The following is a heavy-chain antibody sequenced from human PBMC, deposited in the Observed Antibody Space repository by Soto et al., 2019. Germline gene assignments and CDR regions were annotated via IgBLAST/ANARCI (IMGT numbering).Heavy chain of an antibody. CDR2: IYHSGST. CDR1: GGSISSSSYY. V-gene: IGHV4-39*07. Sequence: SETLSLTCTVSGGSISSSSYYWGWIRQPPGKGLEWIGEIYHSGSTNYNPSLKSRVTISVDKSKNQFSLKLSSVTAADTAVYYCARVPGVVAALYGMDVWGQGTTVTVSS. D-gene: IGHD2-15*01. CDR3: ARVPGVVAALYGMDV. J-gene: IGHJ6*02.